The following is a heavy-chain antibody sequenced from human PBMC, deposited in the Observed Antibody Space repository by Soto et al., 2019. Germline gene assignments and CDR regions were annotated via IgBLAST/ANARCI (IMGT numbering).Heavy chain of an antibody. CDR2: LFSTGDT. CDR3: ARDGQRVALT. V-gene: IGHV3-53*01. Sequence: PGGSLRLSCAASGFSVSDHYMSWVRQAPGKGLEWVSVLFSTGDTYYADSVKGRFTISRDTSKNTLYLQMNSLTAEDTALYYCARDGQRVALTWGQGTLVTVSS. CDR1: GFSVSDHY. J-gene: IGHJ4*02.